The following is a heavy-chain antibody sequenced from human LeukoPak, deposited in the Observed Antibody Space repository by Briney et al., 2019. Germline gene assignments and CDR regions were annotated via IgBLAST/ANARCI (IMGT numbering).Heavy chain of an antibody. CDR3: ARERGCSSTSCYVSSYFDY. CDR2: IYYSGST. D-gene: IGHD2-2*01. V-gene: IGHV4-39*07. Sequence: PSETLSLTCTVSGGSISSSSYYWGWIRQPPGKGLEWIGSIYYSGSTYYNPSLKSRVTISVDTSKNQFSLKLSSVTAADTAVYYCARERGCSSTSCYVSSYFDYWGQGTLVTISS. J-gene: IGHJ4*02. CDR1: GGSISSSSYY.